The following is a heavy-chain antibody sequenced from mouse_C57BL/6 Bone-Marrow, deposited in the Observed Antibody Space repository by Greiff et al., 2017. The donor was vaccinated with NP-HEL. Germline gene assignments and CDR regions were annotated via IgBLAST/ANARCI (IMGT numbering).Heavy chain of an antibody. CDR1: GYTFTSYW. V-gene: IGHV1-69*01. CDR3: AREGSSGPWFAY. J-gene: IGHJ3*01. D-gene: IGHD3-2*02. CDR2: IDPSDSYT. Sequence: VKLQQPGAELVMPGASVKLSCKASGYTFTSYWMHWVKQRPGQGLEWIGEIDPSDSYTNYNQKFKGKSTLTVDKSSSTAYMQLSSLTSEDSAVYYCAREGSSGPWFAYWGQGTLVTVSA.